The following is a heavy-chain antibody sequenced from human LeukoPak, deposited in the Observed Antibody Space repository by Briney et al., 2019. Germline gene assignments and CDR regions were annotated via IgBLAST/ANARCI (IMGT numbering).Heavy chain of an antibody. Sequence: GGSLRLSCAASGFTFSSYAMSWVRQAPGKGLEWVSAISGSGGSTYYADSVKGRFTISRDNAKNSLYLQMNSLRAEDTAVYYCAREISRGDYHAFDPWGQGTLVTVSS. J-gene: IGHJ5*02. CDR1: GFTFSSYA. CDR2: ISGSGGST. D-gene: IGHD4-17*01. CDR3: AREISRGDYHAFDP. V-gene: IGHV3-23*01.